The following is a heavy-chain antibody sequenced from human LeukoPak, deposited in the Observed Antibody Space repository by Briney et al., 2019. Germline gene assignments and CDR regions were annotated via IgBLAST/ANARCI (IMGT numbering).Heavy chain of an antibody. D-gene: IGHD1-26*01. CDR3: AGGRPRSLIVGTTRRSRAFDI. Sequence: SETLSLTCTVSGGSISSYYWSWIRQPPGKGLEWIGYIYYSGSTNYNPSPKSRVTTSLNTSKGQFFLKLSSVTAADTAVFYCAGGRPRSLIVGTTRRSRAFDIWGQGTMVTVSS. CDR1: GGSISSYY. V-gene: IGHV4-59*12. J-gene: IGHJ3*02. CDR2: IYYSGST.